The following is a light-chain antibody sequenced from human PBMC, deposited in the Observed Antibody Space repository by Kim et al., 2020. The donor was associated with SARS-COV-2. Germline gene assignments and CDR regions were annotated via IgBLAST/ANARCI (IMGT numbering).Light chain of an antibody. CDR2: AAS. V-gene: IGKV1-NL1*01. CDR1: QGIGNS. J-gene: IGKJ2*01. CDR3: QQYYSRHT. Sequence: RSTSVGARVTISFRAIQGIGNSLAWYQQTPVKAPKLRLCAASRLESRVPSRFSGSGSGTDYTLTISSLQPEDFATYYCQQYYSRHTFGQVTKLEI.